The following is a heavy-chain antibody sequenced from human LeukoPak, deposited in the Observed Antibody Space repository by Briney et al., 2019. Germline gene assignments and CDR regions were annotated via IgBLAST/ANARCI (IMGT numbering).Heavy chain of an antibody. CDR2: INPNSGGT. CDR3: ARNTPLDPNYYYYYMDV. Sequence: ASVNVSCKASGYTFTGYCMHWVRQAPGQGLEWMGWINPNSGGTNYAQKFQGRVTMTRDTSISTAYMELSRLRSDDTAVYYCARNTPLDPNYYYYYMDVWGKGTTVTVSS. CDR1: GYTFTGYC. D-gene: IGHD1/OR15-1a*01. V-gene: IGHV1-2*02. J-gene: IGHJ6*03.